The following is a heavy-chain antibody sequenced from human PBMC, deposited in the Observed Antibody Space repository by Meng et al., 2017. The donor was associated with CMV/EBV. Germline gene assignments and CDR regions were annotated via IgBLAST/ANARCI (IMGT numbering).Heavy chain of an antibody. CDR1: GGTFSSDA. CDR2: IIPIFGTA. V-gene: IGHV1-69*12. D-gene: IGHD2-15*01. J-gene: IGHJ4*02. CDR3: ARVCGGSCFDY. Sequence: VQLLRSGCRGKEPGSSVKFSCKPSGGTFSSDAISWVRQAPGQGLEGMGGIIPIFGTANYAQKFQGRVTITADESTSTAYMELSSLRSEDTAVYYCARVCGGSCFDYWGQGTLVTVSS.